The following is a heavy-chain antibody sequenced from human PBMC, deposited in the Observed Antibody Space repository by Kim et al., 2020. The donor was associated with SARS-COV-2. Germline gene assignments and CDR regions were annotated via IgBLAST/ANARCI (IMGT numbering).Heavy chain of an antibody. CDR2: GT. Sequence: GTNYAKKFQGRVTMTRDTSISTAYMELSRLRSDDTAVYYCAREELELFDYWGQGTLVTVSS. J-gene: IGHJ4*02. V-gene: IGHV1-2*02. D-gene: IGHD1-7*01. CDR3: AREELELFDY.